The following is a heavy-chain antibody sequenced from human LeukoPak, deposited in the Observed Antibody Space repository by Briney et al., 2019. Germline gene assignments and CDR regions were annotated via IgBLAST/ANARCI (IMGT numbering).Heavy chain of an antibody. CDR2: IRGSGGNT. CDR1: GFTFSSNA. CDR3: AKDYYDSSIFSAPHLFAC. J-gene: IGHJ4*02. V-gene: IGHV3-23*01. D-gene: IGHD3-22*01. Sequence: GGSLRLACAASGFTFSSNAMTWVRQASGQGLEWVSSIRGSGGNTYYADSVKGRFTISRDNFQNTLYLQMNSLRAEDTAVYYCAKDYYDSSIFSAPHLFACWGQGTLVTVSS.